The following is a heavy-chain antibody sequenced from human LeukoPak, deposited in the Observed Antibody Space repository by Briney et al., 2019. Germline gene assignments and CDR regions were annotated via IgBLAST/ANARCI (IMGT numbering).Heavy chain of an antibody. Sequence: GGSLRLSCAASGFTFSSYGMHWVRQAPGKGLEWVAFIRYDGSNKYYADSVKGRFTISRDNSKNTLYLQMNSLRAEDTAVYYCAKGAYSSGWYEYYMDVWGKGTTVTVSS. CDR3: AKGAYSSGWYEYYMDV. V-gene: IGHV3-30*02. D-gene: IGHD6-19*01. J-gene: IGHJ6*03. CDR2: IRYDGSNK. CDR1: GFTFSSYG.